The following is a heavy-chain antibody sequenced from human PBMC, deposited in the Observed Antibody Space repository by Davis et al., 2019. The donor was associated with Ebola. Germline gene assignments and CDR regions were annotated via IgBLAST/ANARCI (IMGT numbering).Heavy chain of an antibody. D-gene: IGHD3-10*01. CDR1: GFSFNTYG. V-gene: IGHV3-7*03. J-gene: IGHJ6*02. CDR3: ARYGSGGDYGMDV. CDR2: IKQDGSEK. Sequence: GESLKISCAGSGFSFNTYGMNWVRQAPGKGLEWVANIKQDGSEKYYVDSVKGRFTISRDNAKNSLYLQMNSLRAEDTAVYYCARYGSGGDYGMDVWGQGTTVTVSS.